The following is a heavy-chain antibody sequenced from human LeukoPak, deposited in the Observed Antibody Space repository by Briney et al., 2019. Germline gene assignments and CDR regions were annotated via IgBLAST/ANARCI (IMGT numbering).Heavy chain of an antibody. D-gene: IGHD6-13*01. CDR3: ARVSVSSSLYFDY. J-gene: IGHJ4*02. CDR2: IYYSGST. CDR1: GASLSSYY. V-gene: IGHV4-39*07. Sequence: SETLSLTCTVSGASLSSYYWGWIRQPPGKGLEWIGSIYYSGSTYYNPSLKSRVTISVDTSKNQFSLKLSSVTAADTAVYYCARVSVSSSLYFDYWGQGTLVTVSS.